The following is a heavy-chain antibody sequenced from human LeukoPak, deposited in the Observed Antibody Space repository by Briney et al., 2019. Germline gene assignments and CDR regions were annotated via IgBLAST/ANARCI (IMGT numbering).Heavy chain of an antibody. CDR2: IHTNGNT. D-gene: IGHD6-13*01. J-gene: IGHJ5*02. V-gene: IGHV3-53*01. CDR3: ASSRTAASSNWFDP. CDR1: GLTVSSNY. Sequence: GGSVRLSCAASGLTVSSNYMTWVRQAPGKGLEWVSIIHTNGNTYYADSVKGRFIISRDNSKNTLYLQMNSLRAEDTAVYYCASSRTAASSNWFDPWGQGTLVTVSS.